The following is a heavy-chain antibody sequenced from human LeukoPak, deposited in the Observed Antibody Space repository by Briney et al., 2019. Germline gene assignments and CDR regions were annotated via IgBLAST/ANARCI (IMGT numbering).Heavy chain of an antibody. D-gene: IGHD2/OR15-2a*01. CDR1: GGSFSGYY. CDR2: VNHSGSN. V-gene: IGHV4-34*01. Sequence: SETLSLTCAVYGGSFSGYYLRWIRQPPRKGLEWIGEVNHSGSNNYNPSLKSQLTISVDTPKNQLSLKLSSLTDPDTPGYYCAGAVYPVLYGGFDYWGQGTLVTVSS. J-gene: IGHJ4*01. CDR3: AGAVYPVLYGGFDY.